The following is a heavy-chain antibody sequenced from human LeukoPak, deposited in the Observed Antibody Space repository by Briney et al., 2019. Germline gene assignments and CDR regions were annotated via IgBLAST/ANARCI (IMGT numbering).Heavy chain of an antibody. CDR2: INWNGGST. V-gene: IGHV3-20*04. D-gene: IGHD5-18*01. J-gene: IGHJ4*02. CDR3: AKDPSHSYGYSDY. CDR1: GFTFDDYG. Sequence: GGSLRLSCAASGFTFDDYGMSWVRQAPGKGLEWVSGINWNGGSTGYADSVKGRFTISRDNAKNSLYLQMNSLRAEDTAVYYCAKDPSHSYGYSDYWGQGTLVTVSS.